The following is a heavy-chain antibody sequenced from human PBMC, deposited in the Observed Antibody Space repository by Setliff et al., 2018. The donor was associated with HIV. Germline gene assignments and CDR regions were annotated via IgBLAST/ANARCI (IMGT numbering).Heavy chain of an antibody. CDR3: ATCRHRPSNWFDP. J-gene: IGHJ5*02. Sequence: SETLSLTCTVSGGSVSSPGYYWGWIRQPPGKGMEWIGSVYNSGITFKNPSLKSRVTISVDRSGNQFSLRLTSVTAADTAVYYCATCRHRPSNWFDPWGQGTVVTVSS. CDR1: GGSVSSPGYY. CDR2: VYNSGIT. V-gene: IGHV4-39*07.